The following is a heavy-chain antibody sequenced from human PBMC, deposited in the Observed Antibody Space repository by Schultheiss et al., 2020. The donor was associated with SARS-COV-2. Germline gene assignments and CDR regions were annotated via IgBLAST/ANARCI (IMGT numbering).Heavy chain of an antibody. J-gene: IGHJ4*02. CDR2: ISSSGSTI. V-gene: IGHV3-11*04. CDR1: GFSFTDSY. D-gene: IGHD4-11*01. CDR3: ARGYYSNSNFDY. Sequence: GGSLRLSCAASGFSFTDSYMTWIRQAPGKGLEWLSYISSSGSTIHYADSVRGRFTISRDNSKNSLYLQMNSLRAEDTAVYYCARGYYSNSNFDYWGQGTLVTVSS.